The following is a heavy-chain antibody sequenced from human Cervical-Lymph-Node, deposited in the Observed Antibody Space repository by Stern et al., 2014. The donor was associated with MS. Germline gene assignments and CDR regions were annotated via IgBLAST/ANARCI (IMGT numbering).Heavy chain of an antibody. Sequence: EVQLVESGGTLVQPGGSLRLSCAASGFTFSSYAMSWVRQAPGKGLEWGSVIRVLDGSTLYAYSMNGRFTISRDNSKNTLFLQINSLRAEDTAVYYCAKVYGSGPFDYWGQGTLVTVSS. CDR1: GFTFSSYA. V-gene: IGHV3-23*04. CDR3: AKVYGSGPFDY. J-gene: IGHJ4*02. CDR2: IRVLDGST. D-gene: IGHD6-19*01.